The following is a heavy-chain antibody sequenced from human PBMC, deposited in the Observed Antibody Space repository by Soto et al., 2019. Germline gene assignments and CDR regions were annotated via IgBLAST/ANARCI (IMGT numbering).Heavy chain of an antibody. CDR2: SYYRSKWYN. V-gene: IGHV6-1*01. CDR3: ARVGAAAGFLDAFDI. D-gene: IGHD6-13*01. J-gene: IGHJ3*02. Sequence: SQTLSLTCTISGGSVTSNSAAWNWIRQSPSRGLEWLGRSYYRSKWYNDYAVSVKSRITINPDTSKNQFSLQLNSVTPEDTAVYYCARVGAAAGFLDAFDIWGQGTMVTVSS. CDR1: GGSVTSNSAA.